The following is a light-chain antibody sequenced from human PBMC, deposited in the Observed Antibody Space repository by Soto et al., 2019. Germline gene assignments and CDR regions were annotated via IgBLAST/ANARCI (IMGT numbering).Light chain of an antibody. CDR3: QQYGSSPVT. J-gene: IGKJ5*01. Sequence: TVLTMSPCTLSLSPGERATLSCRASQSVSSNYLAWYHQKPGQAPRLLIYGASSRATGIPDRFSGSGSGTDFTLTISRLEPEDFAVYYCQQYGSSPVTFGQGTRLEIK. V-gene: IGKV3-20*01. CDR2: GAS. CDR1: QSVSSNY.